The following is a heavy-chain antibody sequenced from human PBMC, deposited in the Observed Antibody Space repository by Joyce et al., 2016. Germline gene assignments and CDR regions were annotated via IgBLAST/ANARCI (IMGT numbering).Heavy chain of an antibody. CDR3: ARDFSMIIDVFEL. CDR1: GDSINNGDYY. V-gene: IGHV4-39*07. CDR2: LHEATTT. Sequence: QVQLQESGPGLVKPSETLSLTCTVSGDSINNGDYYWAWLRQPPGKGLELIGSLHEATTTYYNPSLKNRMVMSVDTAKNQFSLKVDSVTAADTAVYYCARDFSMIIDVFELWGLGTLVTVSS. J-gene: IGHJ3*01. D-gene: IGHD3-22*01.